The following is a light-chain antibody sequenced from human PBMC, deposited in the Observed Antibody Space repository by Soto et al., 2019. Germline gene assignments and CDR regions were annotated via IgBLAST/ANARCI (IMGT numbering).Light chain of an antibody. Sequence: EIVLTQSPGTLSLSPGARATLSCRASQSVSSSYLAWYQQKPGQAPRLLIYGASSRATGIPDRFSGSGSGTDFTLTISRLDLEDSAFYYCQQYVTSSWTFGQGTKVDI. CDR1: QSVSSSY. V-gene: IGKV3-20*01. CDR3: QQYVTSSWT. J-gene: IGKJ1*01. CDR2: GAS.